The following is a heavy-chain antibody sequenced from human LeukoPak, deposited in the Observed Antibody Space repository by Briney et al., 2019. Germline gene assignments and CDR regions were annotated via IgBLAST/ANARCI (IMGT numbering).Heavy chain of an antibody. CDR3: ARGPTHIPST. D-gene: IGHD2-2*02. Sequence: GGSLRLSCAASGFTFSSYSMNWVRQAPGKGLEWISYIGTGIYTTFYADSARGRFTISRDNAKNSLYLQMNSLRAEDTAVYYCARGPTHIPSTWGQGTLVTVSS. V-gene: IGHV3-48*01. CDR2: IGTGIYTT. CDR1: GFTFSSYS. J-gene: IGHJ4*02.